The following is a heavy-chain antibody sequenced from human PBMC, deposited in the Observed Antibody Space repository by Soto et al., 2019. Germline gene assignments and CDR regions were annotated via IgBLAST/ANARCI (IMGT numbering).Heavy chain of an antibody. CDR3: ARRYDLGFDF. Sequence: SETLSLTCAVSGGSISSGGYSWSWIRQPPGKGLEWIGYIYHSGSTYYNPSLKSRVTISVDRSKNQFSLKLSSVTAADTAVYYCARRYDLGFDFWGQGTLVTVSS. D-gene: IGHD3-16*01. CDR1: GGSISSGGYS. J-gene: IGHJ4*02. CDR2: IYHSGST. V-gene: IGHV4-30-2*01.